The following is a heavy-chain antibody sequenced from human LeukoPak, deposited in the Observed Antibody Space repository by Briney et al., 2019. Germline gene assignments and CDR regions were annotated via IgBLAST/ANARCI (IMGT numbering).Heavy chain of an antibody. D-gene: IGHD3-9*01. V-gene: IGHV1-2*02. CDR1: GYTFTGYY. Sequence: ASVKVSCKASGYTFTGYYMHWVRQAPGQGLEWMGWINPNSGGTNYAQKFQGRVTMTRDTSISTAYMELSRLRSDDTAVYYCARDGRKDYGILTGYYSFDYWGQGTLVTVSP. CDR3: ARDGRKDYGILTGYYSFDY. CDR2: INPNSGGT. J-gene: IGHJ4*02.